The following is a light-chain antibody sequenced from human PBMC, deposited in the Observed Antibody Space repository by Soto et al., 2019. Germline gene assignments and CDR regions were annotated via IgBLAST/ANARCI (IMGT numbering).Light chain of an antibody. CDR3: AAWDDSLSAPV. CDR1: SSNIGSNY. V-gene: IGLV1-47*01. J-gene: IGLJ7*01. Sequence: QSVLTQPPSASGTPGQRVTTSCSGSSSNIGSNYVYWYQQLPGTAPKLLIYRNNQRPSGVPDRFSGSKSGTSASLAISGLRSEDEADYYCAAWDDSLSAPVFGGGTQLTVL. CDR2: RNN.